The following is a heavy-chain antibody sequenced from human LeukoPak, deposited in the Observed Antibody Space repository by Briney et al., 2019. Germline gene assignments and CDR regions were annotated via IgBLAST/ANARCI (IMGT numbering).Heavy chain of an antibody. J-gene: IGHJ5*02. D-gene: IGHD4-17*01. CDR1: GGSISSYY. Sequence: PSETLSLTCTVSGGSISSYYWSWIRQPPGKGLEWIGYIYYSGSTNYNPSLKSRVTISVDTSKNQFSLKLSSVTAADTAVYYCARGLDYAGWFDPWGQGTLVTVSS. V-gene: IGHV4-59*01. CDR3: ARGLDYAGWFDP. CDR2: IYYSGST.